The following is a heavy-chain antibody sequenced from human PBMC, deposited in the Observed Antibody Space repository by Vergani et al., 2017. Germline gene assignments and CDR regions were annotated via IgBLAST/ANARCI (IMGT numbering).Heavy chain of an antibody. CDR2: IYHSGST. V-gene: IGHV4-38-2*01. Sequence: QVQLEESGPGLVKPSETLSLTCAVSGYSISSGYYWGWIRQPPGKGLEWIGSIYHSGSTYYNPSLKSPVTISVDTSKKQFSLKLSSVTAADTAVYYCARLRLEDSGYDFGGMDVWGQGTTVTVSS. D-gene: IGHD5-12*01. J-gene: IGHJ6*02. CDR1: GYSISSGYY. CDR3: ARLRLEDSGYDFGGMDV.